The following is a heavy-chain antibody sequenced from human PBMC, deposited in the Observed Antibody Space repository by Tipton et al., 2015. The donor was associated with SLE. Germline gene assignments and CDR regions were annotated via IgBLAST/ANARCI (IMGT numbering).Heavy chain of an antibody. D-gene: IGHD3-10*01. CDR3: IRGLSLP. CDR2: IRYDGSNK. CDR1: GFTFSSYG. V-gene: IGHV3-30*02. Sequence: SLRLSCAASGFTFSSYGMHWVRQAPGKGLEWVAFIRYDGSNKYYADSVKGRFTISRDNSKNTLYLKMNSLRAEDTAVYYCIRGLSLPWGQGTLVTVSS. J-gene: IGHJ5*02.